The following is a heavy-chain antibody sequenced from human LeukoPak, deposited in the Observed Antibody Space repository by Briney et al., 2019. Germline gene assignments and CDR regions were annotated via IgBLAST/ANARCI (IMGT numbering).Heavy chain of an antibody. CDR3: ARETLYYYGMDV. V-gene: IGHV1-69*04. J-gene: IGHJ6*02. Sequence: SVKVSCKASGGTFSSYAISWVRQAPGQGLEWMGRIIPILGIANYAQKFQGRVTITADKSTSTAYMELSSLRSEDTAVYYYARETLYYYGMDVWGQGTTVTVPS. CDR2: IIPILGIA. CDR1: GGTFSSYA.